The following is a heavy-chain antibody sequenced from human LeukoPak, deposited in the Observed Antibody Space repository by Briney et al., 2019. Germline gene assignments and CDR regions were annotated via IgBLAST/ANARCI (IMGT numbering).Heavy chain of an antibody. D-gene: IGHD3-10*01. CDR3: AKVIRGGYGMDV. V-gene: IGHV3-48*02. Sequence: PGGSLRLSCAASGFTFSSFGMNWVRQAPGKGQEWVSYISDSSSLTYYADSVKGRFTISRDNAKNSLSLQLNSLRDEDTAVYFCAKVIRGGYGMDVWGQGATVTVSS. CDR1: GFTFSSFG. J-gene: IGHJ6*02. CDR2: ISDSSSLT.